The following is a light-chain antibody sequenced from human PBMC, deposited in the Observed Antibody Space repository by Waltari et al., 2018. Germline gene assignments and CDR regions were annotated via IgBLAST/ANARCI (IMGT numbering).Light chain of an antibody. Sequence: EIVLTQSPATLSLSPGERATLPCRPSQSVSSNLAWYQQKPGQAPRLLIYDASNRATGIPARFSGSGSGTDFTLTISSLEPEDFAVYYCQQRSNWPPTFGQGTKLEIK. V-gene: IGKV3-11*01. CDR2: DAS. CDR3: QQRSNWPPT. J-gene: IGKJ2*01. CDR1: QSVSSN.